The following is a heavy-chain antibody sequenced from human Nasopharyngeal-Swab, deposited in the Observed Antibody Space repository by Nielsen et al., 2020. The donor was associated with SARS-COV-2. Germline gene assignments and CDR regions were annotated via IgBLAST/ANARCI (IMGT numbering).Heavy chain of an antibody. CDR3: AKDRYSGSGSYKYYYFYYGMDV. D-gene: IGHD3-10*01. J-gene: IGHJ6*02. V-gene: IGHV3-23*01. CDR1: GFTFSNYW. CDR2: ISGSGDTT. Sequence: GESLKISCAASGFTFSNYWMHWVRQAPGKGLVWVSTISGSGDTTYYADSVKGRFTISRDNSKNTLYLQMNSLRAEDTAIYYCAKDRYSGSGSYKYYYFYYGMDVWGQGTTVTVSS.